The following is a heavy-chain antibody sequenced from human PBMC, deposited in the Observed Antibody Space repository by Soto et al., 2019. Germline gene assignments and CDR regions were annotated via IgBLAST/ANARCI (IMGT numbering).Heavy chain of an antibody. CDR3: ARDRVAAAGVNYYYYGMDV. CDR1: GGSVSSGSYY. D-gene: IGHD6-13*01. J-gene: IGHJ6*02. V-gene: IGHV4-61*01. Sequence: SETLSLTCTVSGGSVSSGSYYWSWSRQPPGKGLEWIGYIYYSGSTNYNPSLKSRVTISVDTSKNQFSLKLSSVTAADTAVYYCARDRVAAAGVNYYYYGMDVWGQGTTVTVSS. CDR2: IYYSGST.